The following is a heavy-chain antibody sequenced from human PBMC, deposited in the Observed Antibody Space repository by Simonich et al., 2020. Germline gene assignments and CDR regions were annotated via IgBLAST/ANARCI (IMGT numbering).Heavy chain of an antibody. CDR1: GYSFTSYW. V-gene: IGHV5-51*03. CDR3: VRPDSGYDYFDY. CDR2: TYPGDAIT. J-gene: IGHJ4*02. Sequence: EVQLVQSGAEVKQTGESLKISCKGSGYSFTSYWIGWVGQMHGKGLEGMVITYPGDAITRYSTAFQGQVTISADKSISTAYLQWSSLKASDTAMYYCVRPDSGYDYFDYWGQGTLVTVSS. D-gene: IGHD5-12*01.